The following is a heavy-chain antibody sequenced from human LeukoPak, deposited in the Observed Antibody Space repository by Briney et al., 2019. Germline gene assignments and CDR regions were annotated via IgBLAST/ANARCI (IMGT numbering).Heavy chain of an antibody. CDR3: ARDAVDTANAV. J-gene: IGHJ6*02. Sequence: GGSLRLFCAASGFTFSSYAMHWVRQAPGKGLEWVAVISYDGSNKYYADSVKGRFTISRDNSKNTLYLQMNSLRAEDTAVYYCARDAVDTANAVWGQGTTVTVSS. CDR1: GFTFSSYA. D-gene: IGHD5-18*01. CDR2: ISYDGSNK. V-gene: IGHV3-30*04.